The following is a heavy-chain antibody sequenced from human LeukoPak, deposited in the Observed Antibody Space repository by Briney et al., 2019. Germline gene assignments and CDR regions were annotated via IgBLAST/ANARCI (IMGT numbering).Heavy chain of an antibody. D-gene: IGHD6-13*01. CDR1: GFTFSSYA. J-gene: IGHJ4*02. CDR3: ARDLVAAAAPDY. V-gene: IGHV3-30-3*01. CDR2: ISYDGSNK. Sequence: GGSLRLSCAASGFTFSSYAMHWVRQAPGKGLEWVAVISYDGSNKYYADSVKGRFTISRDNSKNTLYLQTNSLRAEDTAVYYCARDLVAAAAPDYWGQGTLVTVSS.